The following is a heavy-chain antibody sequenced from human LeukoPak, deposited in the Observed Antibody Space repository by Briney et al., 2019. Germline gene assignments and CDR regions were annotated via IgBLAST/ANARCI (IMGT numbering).Heavy chain of an antibody. CDR1: GYTFSGYD. V-gene: IGHV1-2*02. Sequence: ASVKVSCKASGYTFSGYDMHWVRQAPGQGLEWMGWINHNSGGTNYAQKFQGRVTMTRDTPISTAYMELSRLRSDDTAVYYCARSTVTPKLDPWGQGTLVTVSS. CDR3: ARSTVTPKLDP. J-gene: IGHJ5*02. D-gene: IGHD4-17*01. CDR2: INHNSGGT.